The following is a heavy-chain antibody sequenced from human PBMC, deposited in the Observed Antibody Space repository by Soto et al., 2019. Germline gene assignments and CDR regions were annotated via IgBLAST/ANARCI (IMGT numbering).Heavy chain of an antibody. Sequence: VASVKVSCKASGYTFTSYYMHWVRQAPGQGLEWMGIINPSGGSTSYAQKFQGRVTMTRDTSTSTVYMELSSLRSEDTAVYYCARDRGGYCSSTSCYTRAYYYYGMDVWGQGTTVTVSS. D-gene: IGHD2-2*02. V-gene: IGHV1-46*01. CDR1: GYTFTSYY. CDR2: INPSGGST. CDR3: ARDRGGYCSSTSCYTRAYYYYGMDV. J-gene: IGHJ6*02.